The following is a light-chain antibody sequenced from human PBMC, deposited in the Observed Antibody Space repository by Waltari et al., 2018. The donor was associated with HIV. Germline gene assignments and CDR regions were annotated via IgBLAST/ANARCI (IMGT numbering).Light chain of an antibody. V-gene: IGLV2-14*01. CDR2: AVT. Sequence: QSALTQPASVSGSPGQSLPTTCTSTTRNIAFFYLVYWYQQYPGKPPRLIIFAVTSLPPGLVNRFSRSKSGNTATLTIAGLQADAEAEYYGNSYSSDDTVVFGGGTKLTV. J-gene: IGLJ2*01. CDR3: NSYSSDDTVV. CDR1: TRNIAFFYL.